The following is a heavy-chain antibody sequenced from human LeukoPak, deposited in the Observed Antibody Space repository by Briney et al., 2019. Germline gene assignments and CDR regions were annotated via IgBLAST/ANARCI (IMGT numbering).Heavy chain of an antibody. J-gene: IGHJ4*02. CDR1: GGSFSNYY. CDR2: IDHSGSS. Sequence: PSETLSLTCAVYGGSFSNYYWTWIRQPPGKGLEWIGEIDHSGSSHYNPSLKSRVPISVDTSKNQLSLKLSSVTAADTAVCYCARGLEDRISIFGVVKFYYFDFWGQGTLVTVSS. D-gene: IGHD3-3*01. CDR3: ARGLEDRISIFGVVKFYYFDF. V-gene: IGHV4-34*01.